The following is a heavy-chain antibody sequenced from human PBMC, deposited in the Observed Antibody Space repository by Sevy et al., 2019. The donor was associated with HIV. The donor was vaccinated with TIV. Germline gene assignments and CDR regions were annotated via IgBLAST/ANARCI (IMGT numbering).Heavy chain of an antibody. CDR1: GGSFSGYY. V-gene: IGHV4-34*01. J-gene: IGHJ6*02. Sequence: SETLSLTCAVYGGSFSGYYWSWIRQPPGKGLEWIGEINHSGSTNYNPSLKSRVTISVDTSKNQFSLKLSSVTAADTALYYCARDRRVKGYCSGGSCYGGTYYYYYGMDVWGQGTTVTVSS. D-gene: IGHD2-15*01. CDR2: INHSGST. CDR3: ARDRRVKGYCSGGSCYGGTYYYYYGMDV.